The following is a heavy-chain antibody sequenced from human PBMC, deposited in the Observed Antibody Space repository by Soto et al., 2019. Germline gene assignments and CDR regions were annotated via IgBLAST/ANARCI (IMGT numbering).Heavy chain of an antibody. CDR1: GFTFSSYW. CDR2: INNDGSIT. Sequence: PGGSLRLSCAASGFTFSSYWMHWVRQAPGKGLVWVSRINNDGSITSYADSVKGRFTISRDNSKNTLYLQMNSLRAEDTAVYYCAKDLAVAGMMYYYGMDVWGQGTTVTVSS. D-gene: IGHD6-19*01. CDR3: AKDLAVAGMMYYYGMDV. V-gene: IGHV3-74*01. J-gene: IGHJ6*02.